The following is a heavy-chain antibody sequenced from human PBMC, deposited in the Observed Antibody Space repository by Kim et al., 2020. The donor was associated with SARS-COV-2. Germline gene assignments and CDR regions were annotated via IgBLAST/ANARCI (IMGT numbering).Heavy chain of an antibody. Sequence: SVKVSCKASGGTFSSYAISWVRQAPGQGLEWMGGIIPIFGTANYAQKFQGRVTITADESTSTAYMELSSLRSEDTAVYYCARDRDIVATIEAFGFDYWGQGTLVTVSS. CDR3: ARDRDIVATIEAFGFDY. V-gene: IGHV1-69*13. D-gene: IGHD5-12*01. J-gene: IGHJ4*02. CDR2: IIPIFGTA. CDR1: GGTFSSYA.